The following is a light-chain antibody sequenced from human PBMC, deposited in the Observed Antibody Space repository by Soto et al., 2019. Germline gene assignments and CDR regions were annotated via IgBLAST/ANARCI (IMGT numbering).Light chain of an antibody. CDR1: QTVSRMY. CDR3: QHFVDSLTWT. Sequence: IVLTQSPLTLSLSPRARATLSCRSSQTVSRMYLSWFQQKPGQAPRLLIYGTSTRATGIPVRFSGSGSGTDFTLTISRLEAEDFAVYYCQHFVDSLTWTFGQGAKVDIK. V-gene: IGKV3D-7*01. J-gene: IGKJ1*01. CDR2: GTS.